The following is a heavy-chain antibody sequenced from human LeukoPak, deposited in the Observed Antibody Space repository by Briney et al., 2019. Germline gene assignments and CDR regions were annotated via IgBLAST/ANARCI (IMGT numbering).Heavy chain of an antibody. J-gene: IGHJ4*02. CDR3: ARKDGDY. CDR1: GASISTFH. V-gene: IGHV4-4*07. Sequence: SETLSLPCSVSGASISTFHWIGFRHPAGRGMEWIGLIYSSGSTLLNPSLKNRVAMSVDLTKNQLSLKLTSVTAADTAMYFCARKDGDYWGRGTLVIVSS. CDR2: IYSSGST.